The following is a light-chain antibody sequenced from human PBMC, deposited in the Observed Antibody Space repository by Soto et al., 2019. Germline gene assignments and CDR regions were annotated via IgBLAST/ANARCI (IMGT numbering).Light chain of an antibody. V-gene: IGKV1-5*03. J-gene: IGKJ4*01. Sequence: DIQMTQSPSTLSASVGDRVTITCRASQSISSWLAWDQQKPGKAPILLIYKASSLESGVPSRFSGSGSGTQFTLTISSLQPDDFATYYCQQYNGYSATFGGGTKVEIK. CDR2: KAS. CDR3: QQYNGYSAT. CDR1: QSISSW.